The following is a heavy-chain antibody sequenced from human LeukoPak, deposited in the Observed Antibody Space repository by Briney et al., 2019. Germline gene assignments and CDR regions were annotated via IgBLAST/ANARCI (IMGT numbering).Heavy chain of an antibody. D-gene: IGHD6-13*01. CDR2: ISGSGGST. V-gene: IGHV3-23*01. CDR3: ATYGSSSWYSSWFDP. J-gene: IGHJ5*02. CDR1: GFTFSSYA. Sequence: GSLRLSCAASGFTFSSYAMSWVRQAPGKGLEWVSAISGSGGSTYYADSVKGRFTISRDNSKNTLYLQMNSLRAEDTAVYYCATYGSSSWYSSWFDPWGQGTLVTVSS.